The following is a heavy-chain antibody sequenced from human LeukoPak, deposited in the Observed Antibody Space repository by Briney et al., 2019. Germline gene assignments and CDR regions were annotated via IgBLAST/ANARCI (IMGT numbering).Heavy chain of an antibody. Sequence: ASVKVSCKASGYTFTGYYIHWVRQAPGQGLEWMGWINPTSGDTNYLQKFQDRVTTTRDTSISTAYMELSRMRSDDTAVYYCARGDGDGPARRAFDIWGQGTMVTVSS. CDR3: ARGDGDGPARRAFDI. V-gene: IGHV1-2*02. J-gene: IGHJ3*02. D-gene: IGHD7-27*01. CDR2: INPTSGDT. CDR1: GYTFTGYY.